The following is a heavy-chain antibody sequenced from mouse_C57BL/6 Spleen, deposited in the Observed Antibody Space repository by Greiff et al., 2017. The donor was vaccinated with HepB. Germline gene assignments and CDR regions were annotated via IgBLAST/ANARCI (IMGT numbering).Heavy chain of an antibody. J-gene: IGHJ3*01. CDR1: GYTFTSYW. Sequence: VQLQQPGAELVKPGASVKVSCKASGYTFTSYWMHWVKQRPGQGLEWIGRIHPSDSVTNYNQKFKGKATLTVDKSSSTAYMQLSSLTSEDSAVYYCAIGAYDGGFAYWGQGTLVTVSA. CDR2: IHPSDSVT. D-gene: IGHD2-3*01. V-gene: IGHV1-74*01. CDR3: AIGAYDGGFAY.